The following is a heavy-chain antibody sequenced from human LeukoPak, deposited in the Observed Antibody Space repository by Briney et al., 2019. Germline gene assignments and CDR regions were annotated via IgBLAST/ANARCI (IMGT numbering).Heavy chain of an antibody. V-gene: IGHV3-30-3*01. CDR1: GFTFSNYW. CDR2: ISYDGSNK. D-gene: IGHD5-24*01. Sequence: GGSLRLSCVASGFTFSNYWLTWVRQAPGKGLEWVAVISYDGSNKYYADSVKGRFTISRDNSKNTLYLQMNSLRAEDTAVYYCARVNPEMGIDYWGQGTLVTVSS. CDR3: ARVNPEMGIDY. J-gene: IGHJ4*02.